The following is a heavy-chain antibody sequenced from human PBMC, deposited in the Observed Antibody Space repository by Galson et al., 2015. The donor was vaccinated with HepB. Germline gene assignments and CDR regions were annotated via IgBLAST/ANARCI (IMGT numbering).Heavy chain of an antibody. Sequence: SLRLSCAASGFTFSDYYMSWIRQAPGKGLAWVSYISSSSSYTNYADSVKGRFTISRDNAKNSLYLQMNSLRAEDTAVYYCARSVVVPAASDYWGQGTLVTVSS. J-gene: IGHJ4*02. CDR2: ISSSSSYT. CDR1: GFTFSDYY. CDR3: ARSVVVPAASDY. D-gene: IGHD2-2*01. V-gene: IGHV3-11*06.